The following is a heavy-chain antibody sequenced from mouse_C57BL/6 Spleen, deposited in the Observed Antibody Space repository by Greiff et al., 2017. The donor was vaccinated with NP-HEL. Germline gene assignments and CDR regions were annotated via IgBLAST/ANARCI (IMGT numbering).Heavy chain of an antibody. D-gene: IGHD1-1*02. CDR1: GYAFSSYW. V-gene: IGHV1-80*01. J-gene: IGHJ4*01. CDR2: IYPGDGDP. CDR3: ARWHYGDAMDY. Sequence: QVQLQQSGAELVKPGASVKISCKASGYAFSSYWMNWVKQRPGKGLEWIGQIYPGDGDPNYNGKFKGKATLTADKSSSTAYMQLSSLTSEDSAVYFCARWHYGDAMDYWGQGTSVTVSS.